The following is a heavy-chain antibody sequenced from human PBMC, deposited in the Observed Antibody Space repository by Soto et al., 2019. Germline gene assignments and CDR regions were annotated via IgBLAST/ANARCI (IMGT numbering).Heavy chain of an antibody. Sequence: SSTLALTCTVSGGSISSYYWSWIRQRAGKGLEWIARIYTSGSTNYNPSLKSRVTMSVDTSKNQFSLKLISVTAADPAVYYSARARIAARTGAYGMDVWRQGPTVTVSS. CDR2: IYTSGST. CDR3: ARARIAARTGAYGMDV. J-gene: IGHJ6*02. V-gene: IGHV4-4*07. CDR1: GGSISSYY. D-gene: IGHD6-6*01.